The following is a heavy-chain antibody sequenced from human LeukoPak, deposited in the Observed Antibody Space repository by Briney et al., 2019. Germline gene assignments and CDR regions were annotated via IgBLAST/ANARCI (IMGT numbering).Heavy chain of an antibody. V-gene: IGHV3-23*01. J-gene: IGHJ4*02. CDR1: GFTFSNYA. CDR3: ASRSSIVAATVLFDY. CDR2: ITGGGTRA. Sequence: PGVSLRLSCAASGFTFSNYAMSWVRQAPGKGLEWVSSITGGGTRAYYADSVKGRFTISRDNSGYTLHLQMNSLRAEDTAVYYCASRSSIVAATVLFDYWGQGTLVTVSS. D-gene: IGHD6-13*01.